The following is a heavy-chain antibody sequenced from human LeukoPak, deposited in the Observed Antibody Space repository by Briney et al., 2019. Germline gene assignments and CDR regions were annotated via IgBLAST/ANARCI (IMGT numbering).Heavy chain of an antibody. V-gene: IGHV4/OR15-8*02. D-gene: IGHD3-10*01. J-gene: IGHJ4*02. CDR3: ATRDQSRTYLVPLDS. Sequence: SGTLSLTCVVYGVSISSGNWWTWVRQFPGRGLEWIGETHRSGDTKYNPSLNGRATISMDNSKNEVSLNLISVTAADTATYYCATRDQSRTYLVPLDSWGQGTLVIVSS. CDR1: GVSISSGNW. CDR2: THRSGDT.